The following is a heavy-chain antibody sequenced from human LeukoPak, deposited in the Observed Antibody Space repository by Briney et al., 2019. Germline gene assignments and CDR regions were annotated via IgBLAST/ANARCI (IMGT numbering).Heavy chain of an antibody. CDR3: ARDRSIAVAGTFDY. CDR2: IIPIFGTA. D-gene: IGHD6-19*01. V-gene: IGHV1-69*01. Sequence: SVKVSCKASGGTFSSYAISWLRRAPGQGLEWMGGIIPIFGTANYAQKFQGKVTITADESTSTAYMELSSLRSEDTAVYYCARDRSIAVAGTFDYWGQGTLVTVSS. CDR1: GGTFSSYA. J-gene: IGHJ4*02.